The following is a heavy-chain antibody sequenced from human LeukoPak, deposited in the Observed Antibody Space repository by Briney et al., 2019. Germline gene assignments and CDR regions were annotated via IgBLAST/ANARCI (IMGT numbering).Heavy chain of an antibody. CDR2: IIPILGIA. CDR1: GYTFTDYY. D-gene: IGHD1-20*01. Sequence: ASVKVSCKASGYTFTDYYMYWVRQAPGQGLEWMGRIIPILGIANYAQKFQGRVTITADKSTSTAYMELSSLRSEDTAVYYCASPRYNWNDVGPFDYWGQGTLVTVSS. J-gene: IGHJ4*02. V-gene: IGHV1-69*02. CDR3: ASPRYNWNDVGPFDY.